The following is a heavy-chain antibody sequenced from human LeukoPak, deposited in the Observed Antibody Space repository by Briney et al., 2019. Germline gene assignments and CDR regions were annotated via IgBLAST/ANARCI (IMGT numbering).Heavy chain of an antibody. CDR1: GFTFSSYS. CDR2: ISRSSSTI. V-gene: IGHV3-48*01. D-gene: IGHD3-22*01. CDR3: ARGVGDYYDSSGYYYGGDY. Sequence: PGGSLRLSCAASGFTFSSYSMNWVRQAPGKGLEWVSYISRSSSTIYYADSVKGRFTISRDNAKNSLYLQMNSLRAEDTAVYYCARGVGDYYDSSGYYYGGDYWGQGTLVTVSS. J-gene: IGHJ4*02.